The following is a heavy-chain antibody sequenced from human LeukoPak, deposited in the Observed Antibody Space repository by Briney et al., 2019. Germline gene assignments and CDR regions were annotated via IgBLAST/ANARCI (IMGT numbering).Heavy chain of an antibody. V-gene: IGHV1-46*03. CDR2: INPRGGST. J-gene: IGHJ3*02. CDR1: GYTFTSYY. Sequence: GASVEVSCKASGYTFTSYYMHWVRQAPGQGLEWMGIINPRGGSTSYAQKLQGRVTMTRDTSTSTVYMELSSLRSEDTAVYYCARDYVASSAFDIWGQGTMVTVSS. D-gene: IGHD3-16*01. CDR3: ARDYVASSAFDI.